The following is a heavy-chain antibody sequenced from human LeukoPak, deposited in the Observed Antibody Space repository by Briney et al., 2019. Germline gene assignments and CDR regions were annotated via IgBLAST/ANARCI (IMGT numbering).Heavy chain of an antibody. V-gene: IGHV4-59*01. CDR3: ARGRPNSYGFIY. CDR1: GGSTSSYY. CDR2: IYYSGST. Sequence: SETLSLTCTVSGGSTSSYYWSWIRQPPGKGLEWIGYIYYSGSTNYNPSLKSRVTISVDTSKNQFSLKLISVTAADTAVYYCARGRPNSYGFIYWGQGTLVTVSS. J-gene: IGHJ4*02. D-gene: IGHD5-18*01.